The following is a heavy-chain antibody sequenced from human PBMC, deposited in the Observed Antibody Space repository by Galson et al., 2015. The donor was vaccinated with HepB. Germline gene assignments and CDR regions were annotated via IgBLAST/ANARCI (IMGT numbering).Heavy chain of an antibody. D-gene: IGHD3-10*01. CDR1: GNTFTSYG. J-gene: IGHJ4*02. CDR3: ARMYYYGSGSYPY. V-gene: IGHV1-18*04. CDR2: ISVYNGNT. Sequence: SVKVSCKASGNTFTSYGISWVRQAPGQGLEWMGWISVYNGNTNYAQKLQGRVTMTTDTSTSTAYMELRSLRSDDTAMYYCARMYYYGSGSYPYWGQGTLVTVSS.